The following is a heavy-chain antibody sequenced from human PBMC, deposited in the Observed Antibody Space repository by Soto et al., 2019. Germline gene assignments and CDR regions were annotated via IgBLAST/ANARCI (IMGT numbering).Heavy chain of an antibody. CDR2: IYWDDDK. CDR1: GFSLSTGGVG. V-gene: IGHV2-5*02. Sequence: QITLKESGPALVKPTQTLTLTCTISGFSLSTGGVGVGWIRQPPGKALEWLALIYWDDDKRYSPSLRSRLTITKDTSKNQAVLTMTNIDPVDTSTYYCAHSRCGGVCLQSYSSHYYYGMDVWGQGTTVTVSS. D-gene: IGHD2-8*02. CDR3: AHSRCGGVCLQSYSSHYYYGMDV. J-gene: IGHJ6*02.